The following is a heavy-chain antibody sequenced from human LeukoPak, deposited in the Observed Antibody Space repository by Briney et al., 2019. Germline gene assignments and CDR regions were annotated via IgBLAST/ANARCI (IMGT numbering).Heavy chain of an antibody. CDR2: ISGSGGST. D-gene: IGHD6-19*01. J-gene: IGHJ4*02. CDR3: AKDSAVAGTHYFDY. V-gene: IGHV3-23*01. CDR1: GFTFSSYA. Sequence: QSGGSLRLSCAAPGFTFSSYAMSWVRQAPGKGLEWVSAISGSGGSTYYADSVKGRFTISRDNSKNTLYLQMNSLRAEDTAVYYCAKDSAVAGTHYFDYWGQGTLVTVSS.